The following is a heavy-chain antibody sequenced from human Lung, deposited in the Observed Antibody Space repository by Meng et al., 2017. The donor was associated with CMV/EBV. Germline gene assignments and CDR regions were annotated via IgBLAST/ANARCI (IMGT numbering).Heavy chain of an antibody. CDR2: ISTNTGTP. Sequence: LGHSGPELKKPGASVKVSCKASGYTFSTYTINWVRQAHGRGLEWMGWISTNTGTPTYTQGFTGRFVFSLDTSVSTAYLQISSLKAEDTAVYYCARGGNFDPWGQGTLVTVSS. J-gene: IGHJ5*02. V-gene: IGHV7-4-1*02. D-gene: IGHD2/OR15-2a*01. CDR3: ARGGNFDP. CDR1: GYTFSTYT.